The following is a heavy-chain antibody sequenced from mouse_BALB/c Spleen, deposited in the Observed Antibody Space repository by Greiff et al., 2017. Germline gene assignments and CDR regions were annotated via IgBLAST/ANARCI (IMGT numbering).Heavy chain of an antibody. CDR2: IDPANGNT. D-gene: IGHD2-4*01. Sequence: EVQLQQSGAELVKPGASVKLSCTASGFNIKDTYMHWVKQRPEQGLEWIGRIDPANGNTKYDPKFQGKATITADTSSNTAYLQLSSLTSEDTAVYYCAREAPYDYDGNFDCWGQGTTLTVSS. CDR1: GFNIKDTY. CDR3: AREAPYDYDGNFDC. V-gene: IGHV14-3*02. J-gene: IGHJ2*01.